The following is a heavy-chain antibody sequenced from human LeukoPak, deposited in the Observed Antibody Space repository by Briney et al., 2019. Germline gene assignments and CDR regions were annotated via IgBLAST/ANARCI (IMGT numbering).Heavy chain of an antibody. V-gene: IGHV4-31*03. CDR3: ARGSTLIRGFDY. D-gene: IGHD3-10*01. CDR2: IFYSGSA. CDR1: GGSVSSGDYY. J-gene: IGHJ4*02. Sequence: SQTLSLTCTVSGGSVSSGDYYWNWIRQHPEKSLEWIGYIFYSGSAYYNPSLKSRVTISVDTSKNQFSLKLSSVTAADTAVYYCARGSTLIRGFDYWGQGTLVTVSS.